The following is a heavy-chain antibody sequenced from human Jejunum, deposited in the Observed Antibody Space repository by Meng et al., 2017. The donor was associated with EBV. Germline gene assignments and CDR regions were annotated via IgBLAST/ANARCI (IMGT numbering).Heavy chain of an antibody. D-gene: IGHD1-26*01. CDR2: SYSSGST. J-gene: IGHJ4*02. V-gene: IGHV4-39*01. CDR3: ARQGPSGRTFDY. CDR1: GDSISRGSLY. Sequence: SGPDLVKPSDSLYLTCTASGDSISRGSLYWVWHGQPPGKGLEWIGTSYSSGSTYYNPSLKSRVTISVDTSKNQFSLMLISVTAADTAAYYCARQGPSGRTFDYWGQGTLVTVSS.